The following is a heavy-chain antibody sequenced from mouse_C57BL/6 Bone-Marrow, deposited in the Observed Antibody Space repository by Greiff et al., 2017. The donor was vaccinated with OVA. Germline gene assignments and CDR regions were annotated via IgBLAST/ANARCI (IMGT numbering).Heavy chain of an antibody. CDR1: GYAFSSSW. V-gene: IGHV1-82*01. CDR3: AKIYYDYDGRGYAMDY. CDR2: IYPGDGDT. Sequence: QVQLQQSGPELVKPGASVKISCKASGYAFSSSWMNWVKQRPGQGLEWIGRIYPGDGDTNYNGKFKGKATLTADKSSSTAYMQLSSLTSEDSAVYFCAKIYYDYDGRGYAMDYWGQGTSVTVSS. D-gene: IGHD2-4*01. J-gene: IGHJ4*01.